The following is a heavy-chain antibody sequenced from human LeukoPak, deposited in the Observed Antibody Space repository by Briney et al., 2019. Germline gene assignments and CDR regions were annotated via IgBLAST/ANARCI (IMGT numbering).Heavy chain of an antibody. D-gene: IGHD2-8*01. CDR3: ARPHCTNGVCSKGNWFDP. CDR2: IYPGDSDT. V-gene: IGHV5-51*01. CDR1: GYSFTSYW. J-gene: IGHJ5*02. Sequence: GESLKISCKGSGYSFTSYWIGWVRQMPGKGLEWMGIIYPGDSDTRYSPSFQGQVTISADKSISTAYLQWSSLKASDTAMHYCARPHCTNGVCSKGNWFDPLGQGTLVTVSS.